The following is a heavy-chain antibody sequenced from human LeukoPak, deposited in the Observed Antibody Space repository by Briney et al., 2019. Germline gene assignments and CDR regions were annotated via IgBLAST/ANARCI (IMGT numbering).Heavy chain of an antibody. Sequence: SETLSLTCTVSGGSISSSSYYWGWIRQPPGKGLEWIGSIYYSGSTYDNPSLKSRVTISVDTSKNQFSLKLSSVTAADTAVYYCARDPFHYDFWSGYYDAFDIWGQGTMVTVSS. D-gene: IGHD3-3*01. CDR2: IYYSGST. CDR3: ARDPFHYDFWSGYYDAFDI. CDR1: GGSISSSSYY. J-gene: IGHJ3*02. V-gene: IGHV4-39*07.